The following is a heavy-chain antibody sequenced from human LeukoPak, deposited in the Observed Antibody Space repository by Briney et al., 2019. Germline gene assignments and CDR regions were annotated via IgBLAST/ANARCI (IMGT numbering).Heavy chain of an antibody. CDR1: GGSISSSNW. D-gene: IGHD3-9*01. Sequence: SGTLSLTCAVSGGSISSSNWWSWVRQPPGKGLGWIGEIYHSGSTNYNPSLKSRVTISVDKSKNQFSLKLSSVTAADTAVYYCARDLYYDILTGYYTYFDLWGRGTLVTVSS. V-gene: IGHV4-4*02. CDR2: IYHSGST. J-gene: IGHJ2*01. CDR3: ARDLYYDILTGYYTYFDL.